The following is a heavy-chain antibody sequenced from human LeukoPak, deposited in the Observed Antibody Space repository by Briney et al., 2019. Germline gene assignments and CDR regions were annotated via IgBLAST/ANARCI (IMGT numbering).Heavy chain of an antibody. D-gene: IGHD3-16*02. CDR1: EFTYSSYA. CDR3: AKVPHYDYVWGSYRPYFDY. V-gene: IGHV3-23*01. J-gene: IGHJ4*02. CDR2: ISGSGGST. Sequence: GGSLRLSCAASEFTYSSYAMSWVRQPPGKGLEGGSAISGSGGSTYYADSVKGRFTISRDNSKNTLYLQMNSLRAEDTAVYYCAKVPHYDYVWGSYRPYFDYWGQGTLVTVSS.